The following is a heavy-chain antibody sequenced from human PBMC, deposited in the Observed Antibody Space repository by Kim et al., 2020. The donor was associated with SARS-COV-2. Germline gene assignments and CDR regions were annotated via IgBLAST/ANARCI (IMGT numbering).Heavy chain of an antibody. J-gene: IGHJ3*02. V-gene: IGHV3-49*04. D-gene: IGHD2-2*02. CDR3: TRDCSSTSCYNDAFDI. Sequence: GGSLRLSCTASGFTFGDYAMSWVRQAPGKGLEWVGFIRSKAYGGTTEYAASVKGRFTISRDDSKSIAYLQMNSLKTEDTAVYYCTRDCSSTSCYNDAFDIWGQGTMVTVSS. CDR2: IRSKAYGGTT. CDR1: GFTFGDYA.